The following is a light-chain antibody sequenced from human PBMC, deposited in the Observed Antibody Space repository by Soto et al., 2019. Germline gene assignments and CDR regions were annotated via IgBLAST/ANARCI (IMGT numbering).Light chain of an antibody. CDR1: QSLVYSDGNTY. Sequence: DVVMTQSPLSLPVTLGQPASISCRSTQSLVYSDGNTYLNWFHQRPGQSPRRLIYQVSNRDSGVPDRFSGSGSGTDFTLKISRVEAEDVGVYYCFHATRWTFGQGTKVEIK. V-gene: IGKV2-30*01. CDR2: QVS. J-gene: IGKJ1*01. CDR3: FHATRWT.